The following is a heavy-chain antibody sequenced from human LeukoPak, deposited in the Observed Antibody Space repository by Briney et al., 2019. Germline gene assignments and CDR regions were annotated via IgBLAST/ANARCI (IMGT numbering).Heavy chain of an antibody. CDR3: ARNDITGLGDFDY. CDR1: GFTFSSYS. D-gene: IGHD1-14*01. Sequence: PGGSLRLSCAASGFTFSSYSMNWVRQAPGKGLEWVSSISSSSTYIYYADSVKGRFTISRDNAKNSLYLQMNSLRAEDTAVYYCARNDITGLGDFDYWGQGTLVTASS. J-gene: IGHJ4*02. CDR2: ISSSSTYI. V-gene: IGHV3-21*01.